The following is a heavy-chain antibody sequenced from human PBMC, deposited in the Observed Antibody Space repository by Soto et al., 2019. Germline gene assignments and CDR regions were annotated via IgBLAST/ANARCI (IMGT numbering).Heavy chain of an antibody. D-gene: IGHD2-15*01. V-gene: IGHV3-33*01. Sequence: SGGSLRLSCAASGFTFNTYGMHWVRQAPGRGLEWVAVIWYDGSIKYYADSVKGRFTISRDNSKNTLYLQMNSLRAEDTAVYYCARIDCTGGSCRPYAYYDMDVWGQGTTVTISS. CDR1: GFTFNTYG. CDR3: ARIDCTGGSCRPYAYYDMDV. CDR2: IWYDGSIK. J-gene: IGHJ6*02.